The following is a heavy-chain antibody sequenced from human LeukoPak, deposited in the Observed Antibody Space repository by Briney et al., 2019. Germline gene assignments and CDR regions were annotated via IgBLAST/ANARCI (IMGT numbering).Heavy chain of an antibody. CDR3: ARGSDYDFWSGRSYYYGMDV. Sequence: ASVKVSCKASGYTFTSYYMHWVRQAPGQGLEWMGIINPSGGSTSYAQKFQGRVTMTRDTSTSTVYMELSSLRSEDTAVYYCARGSDYDFWSGRSYYYGMDVWGQGTTVTVSS. J-gene: IGHJ6*02. D-gene: IGHD3-3*01. CDR1: GYTFTSYY. V-gene: IGHV1-46*01. CDR2: INPSGGST.